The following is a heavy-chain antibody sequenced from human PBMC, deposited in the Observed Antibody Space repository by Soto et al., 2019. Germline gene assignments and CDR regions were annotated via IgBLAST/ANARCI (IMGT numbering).Heavy chain of an antibody. CDR3: ATSLFLRQLWFDK. CDR2: LYYGGTT. J-gene: IGHJ4*02. D-gene: IGHD1-1*01. CDR1: GDSINSHNDY. Sequence: QLQVHELGPGLVKPSETLSLTCIVSGDSINSHNDYWGWIRQPPGKGLEWIGSLYYGGTTYYNPSLTSRVASSVYTSKHHCSLELTSMTAADTAVYYCATSLFLRQLWFDKWAQRSLVTVS. V-gene: IGHV4-39*02.